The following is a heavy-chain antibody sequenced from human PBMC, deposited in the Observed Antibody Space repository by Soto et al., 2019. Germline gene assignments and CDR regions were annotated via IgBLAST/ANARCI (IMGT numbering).Heavy chain of an antibody. V-gene: IGHV1-8*01. CDR3: ARGEETGYGSGSYDY. D-gene: IGHD3-10*01. Sequence: QVQLVQSGAEVKKPGASVKVSCKASGYTFTSYDINWVRQATGQGLEWMGWKNPNSGNTGYAQKFQGRVTMTRNTSISTAYLELSSVSAEDTAVYYCARGEETGYGSGSYDYWGRGTLVTVSS. CDR2: KNPNSGNT. CDR1: GYTFTSYD. J-gene: IGHJ4*02.